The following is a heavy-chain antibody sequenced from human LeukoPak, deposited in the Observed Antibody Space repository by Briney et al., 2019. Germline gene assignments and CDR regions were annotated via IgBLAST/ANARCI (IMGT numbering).Heavy chain of an antibody. J-gene: IGHJ5*02. CDR2: IYYSGST. V-gene: IGHV4-59*01. Sequence: SETLSLTCTVSGGSISSYYWSWIRQPPGKGLEWIGYIYYSGSTNYNPSLKSRVTISVDTSKNQFSMKLSSVTAADTAVYYCARLGSGSYWSWFDPWGQGTLVTDSS. CDR1: GGSISSYY. D-gene: IGHD3-10*01. CDR3: ARLGSGSYWSWFDP.